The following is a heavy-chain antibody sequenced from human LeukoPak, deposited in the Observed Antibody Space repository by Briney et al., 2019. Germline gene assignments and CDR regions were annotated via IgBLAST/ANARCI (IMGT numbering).Heavy chain of an antibody. Sequence: PSETLSLTCTVSGGSISSSSYYWGWIRQPPGKGLEWIGEIYHSGSTNSNPSLKSRVTISVDKSKNQFSLTLSSVTAADSAVYYCARVYSSRRAFDIWGQGTMVTVSS. V-gene: IGHV4-39*07. CDR1: GGSISSSSYY. D-gene: IGHD6-13*01. CDR2: IYHSGST. CDR3: ARVYSSRRAFDI. J-gene: IGHJ3*02.